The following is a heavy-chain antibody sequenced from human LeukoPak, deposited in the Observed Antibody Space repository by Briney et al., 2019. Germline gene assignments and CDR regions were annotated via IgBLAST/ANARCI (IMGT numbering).Heavy chain of an antibody. Sequence: PSETLSLTCTVSGGSISSSYYYWGWIRQPPGKGLEWIGYIYYSGSTYYNPSLKSRVTISVDTSKNQFSLKLSSVTAADTAVYYCARGVLGTQIDYWGQGTLVTVSS. CDR1: GGSISSSYYY. CDR2: IYYSGST. J-gene: IGHJ4*02. CDR3: ARGVLGTQIDY. D-gene: IGHD1-14*01. V-gene: IGHV4-31*03.